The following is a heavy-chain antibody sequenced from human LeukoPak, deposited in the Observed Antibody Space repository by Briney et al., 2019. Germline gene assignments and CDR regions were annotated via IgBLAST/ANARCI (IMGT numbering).Heavy chain of an antibody. CDR2: IFTSGST. V-gene: IGHV4-4*07. D-gene: IGHD3-10*01. J-gene: IGHJ6*02. Sequence: SETLSLTCTVSGGSISSYYWSWLRQPAGKGLEWIGRIFTSGSTNYNSSLKSRVTMSVDTSKNQFSLKLSSVTAADTAVYYCARVGRVGPSDYGMDVWGQGTTVTVSS. CDR1: GGSISSYY. CDR3: ARVGRVGPSDYGMDV.